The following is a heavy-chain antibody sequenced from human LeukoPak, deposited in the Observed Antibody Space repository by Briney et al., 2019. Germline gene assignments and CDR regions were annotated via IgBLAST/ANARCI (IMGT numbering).Heavy chain of an antibody. CDR3: ARVSSGSYLYYYYYMDV. D-gene: IGHD1-26*01. Sequence: GGSLRLSCAASGFTFSSNYMSWVRPAPGKGLEWGAAIYSGGSTYYADSVKGRFTISRDNSKNTLYLQMNSLRAEDTAVYYCARVSSGSYLYYYYYMDVWGKGTTVTISS. J-gene: IGHJ6*03. CDR1: GFTFSSNY. CDR2: IYSGGST. V-gene: IGHV3-66*01.